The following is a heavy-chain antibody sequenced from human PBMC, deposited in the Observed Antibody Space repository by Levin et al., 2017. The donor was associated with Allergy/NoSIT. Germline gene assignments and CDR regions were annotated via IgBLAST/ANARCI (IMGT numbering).Heavy chain of an antibody. V-gene: IGHV3-30-3*01. CDR2: ISYDGSNK. D-gene: IGHD6-13*01. Sequence: TGGSLRLSCAASGFTFSSYAMHWVRQAPGKGLEWVAVISYDGSNKYYADSVKGRFTISRDNSKNTLYLQMNSLRAEDTAVYYCARDGILPPPKAAADAPPLHLPYYYMDVWGKGTTVTVSS. CDR1: GFTFSSYA. CDR3: ARDGILPPPKAAADAPPLHLPYYYMDV. J-gene: IGHJ6*03.